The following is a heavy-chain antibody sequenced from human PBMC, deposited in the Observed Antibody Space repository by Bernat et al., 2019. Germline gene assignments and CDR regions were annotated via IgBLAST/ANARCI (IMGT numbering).Heavy chain of an antibody. D-gene: IGHD3-3*01. CDR2: IKQDGSEK. V-gene: IGHV3-7*03. Sequence: VQLVESGGGVVQPGRSLRLSCAASGFTFSSYGMHWVRQAPGKGLEWVANIKQDGSEKYYVDSVKGRFTISRDNAKNSLYLQMNSLRAEDTAVYYCASAPEWLYYYGMDVWGQGTMVTVSS. CDR3: ASAPEWLYYYGMDV. J-gene: IGHJ6*02. CDR1: GFTFSSYG.